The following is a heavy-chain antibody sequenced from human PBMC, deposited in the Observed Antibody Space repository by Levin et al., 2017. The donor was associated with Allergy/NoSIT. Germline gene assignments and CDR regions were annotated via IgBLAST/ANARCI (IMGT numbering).Heavy chain of an antibody. CDR1: GGSISSGSYY. CDR3: AREYAMVRGVIPAWFDP. Sequence: SETLSLTCTVSGGSISSGSYYWSWIRQPAGKGLEWIGRIYTSGSTNYNPSLKSRVTISVDTSKNQFSLKLSSVTAADTAVYYCAREYAMVRGVIPAWFDPWGQGTLVTVSS. J-gene: IGHJ5*02. V-gene: IGHV4-61*02. D-gene: IGHD3-10*01. CDR2: IYTSGST.